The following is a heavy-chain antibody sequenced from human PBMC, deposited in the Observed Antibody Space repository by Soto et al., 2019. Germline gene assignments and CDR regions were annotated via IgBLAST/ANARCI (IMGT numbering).Heavy chain of an antibody. D-gene: IGHD7-27*01. V-gene: IGHV4-59*01. J-gene: IGHJ4*02. CDR1: GRSITSYY. CDR2: IHYNGNT. CDR3: AKLGFPCPDY. Sequence: SETLSLTCTVSGRSITSYYWSWIRQPPGKGLEWIAYIHYNGNTNYNPSLKSRVTISMDTSKNQFSLKLSSVTAADTAVSFCAKLGFPCPDYWGQGTLVTVSS.